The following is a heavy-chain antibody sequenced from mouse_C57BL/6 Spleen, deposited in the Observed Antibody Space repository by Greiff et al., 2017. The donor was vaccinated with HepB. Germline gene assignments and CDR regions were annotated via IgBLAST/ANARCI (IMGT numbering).Heavy chain of an antibody. J-gene: IGHJ2*01. CDR1: GYSITSGYD. V-gene: IGHV3-1*01. Sequence: EVKVEESGPGMVKPSQSLSLTCTVTGYSITSGYDWHWIRHFPGNKLEWMGYISYSGSTNYNPSLKSRISITHDTSKNHFFLKLNSVTTEDTATYYCARHGYDGVFDCWGQGTTLTVSS. D-gene: IGHD2-2*01. CDR3: ARHGYDGVFDC. CDR2: ISYSGST.